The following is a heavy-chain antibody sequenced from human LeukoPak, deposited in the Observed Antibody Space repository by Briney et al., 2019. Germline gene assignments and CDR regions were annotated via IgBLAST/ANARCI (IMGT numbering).Heavy chain of an antibody. J-gene: IGHJ4*02. Sequence: GGSLRLSCAASGFTFSSYSMNWVRQAPGEGLEWVSYISSSSSTIYYADSVKGRFTISRDNAKNSLYLQMNSLRAEDTAVYYCARDFCLRATIYFDYWGQGTLVTVSS. CDR1: GFTFSSYS. CDR3: ARDFCLRATIYFDY. CDR2: ISSSSSTI. V-gene: IGHV3-48*01. D-gene: IGHD3-3*01.